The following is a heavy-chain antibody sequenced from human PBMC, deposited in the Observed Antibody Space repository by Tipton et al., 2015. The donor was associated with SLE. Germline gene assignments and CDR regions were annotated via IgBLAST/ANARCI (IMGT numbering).Heavy chain of an antibody. CDR1: GSILSSSYY. D-gene: IGHD3-22*01. V-gene: IGHV4-39*01. CDR2: IYCSGST. CDR3: ASGYYYDSSGSLDY. Sequence: TLSLTCTVSGSILSSSYYWGWIRQPPGKGLEWIGIIYCSGSTYYNPSLKSRVTISVDTSKHQLSLRLRSVTAADTAVYYCASGYYYDSSGSLDYWGQGTLVTVSS. J-gene: IGHJ4*02.